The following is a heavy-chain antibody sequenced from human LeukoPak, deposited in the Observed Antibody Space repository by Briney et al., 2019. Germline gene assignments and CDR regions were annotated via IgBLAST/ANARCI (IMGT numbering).Heavy chain of an antibody. J-gene: IGHJ4*02. CDR3: ARNAYYSADY. Sequence: PSGTLSLTCDVSGGSISSGSWWGWVRQSPERGLEWIGEIHHSGSTNYNPSLKSRATISVDKSKNQFSVMLSPVTAADTAVYYCARNAYYSADYWGQGTLVTVSS. V-gene: IGHV4-4*02. D-gene: IGHD2/OR15-2a*01. CDR1: GGSISSGSW. CDR2: IHHSGST.